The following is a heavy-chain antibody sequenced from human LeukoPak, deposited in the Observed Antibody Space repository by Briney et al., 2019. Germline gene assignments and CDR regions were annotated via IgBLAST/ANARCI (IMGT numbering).Heavy chain of an antibody. CDR2: IYTSGST. CDR3: ARRGTTVSSSDY. V-gene: IGHV4-61*02. Sequence: SETLSLTCTVSGGSISSGSYYWSWIRQPAGKGLEWIGRIYTSGSTNYNPSLKSRVTISVDTSKNQFSLKLSSVTAAETALYYCARRGTTVSSSDYWGQGTLVTVSS. D-gene: IGHD4-17*01. J-gene: IGHJ4*02. CDR1: GGSISSGSYY.